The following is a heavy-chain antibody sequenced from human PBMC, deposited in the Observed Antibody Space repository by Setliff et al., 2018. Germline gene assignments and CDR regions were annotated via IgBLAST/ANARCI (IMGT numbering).Heavy chain of an antibody. CDR3: ASSFSHGDYGLGKY. CDR1: GYIFTTYG. V-gene: IGHV1-18*01. J-gene: IGHJ4*02. D-gene: IGHD4-17*01. Sequence: ASVKVSCKASGYIFTTYGFNWVRQAPGQGLELMGWINVYTGNTNYAQKFQGRVTMTVDTSTNTAFMDLRSLTSDDTAVYYCASSFSHGDYGLGKYWGQGTLVTVSS. CDR2: INVYTGNT.